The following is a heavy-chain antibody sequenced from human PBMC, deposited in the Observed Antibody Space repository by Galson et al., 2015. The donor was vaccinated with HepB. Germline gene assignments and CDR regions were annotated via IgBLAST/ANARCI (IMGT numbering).Heavy chain of an antibody. CDR3: ARDPGYYYGMDV. CDR1: GFTFSDHY. J-gene: IGHJ6*02. CDR2: TRNKANSYTT. V-gene: IGHV3-72*01. Sequence: SLRLSCAASGFTFSDHYMDWVRQAPGKGLEWVGRTRNKANSYTTEYAASVKGRFTISRDDSKNSLYLQMNSLKTEDTAVYYCARDPGYYYGMDVWGQGTTVTVSS.